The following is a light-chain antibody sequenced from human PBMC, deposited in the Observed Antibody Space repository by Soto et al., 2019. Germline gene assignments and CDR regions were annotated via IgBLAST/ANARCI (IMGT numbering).Light chain of an antibody. Sequence: EIVLTQSPGTLSLSPGERATLSCRASQSVGRNYLAWYQQKHGQAPRLLIYGASSRATGISDRFSGSGSGTDFALTISRLEPEDFAVYYCQQYASSPLTFGGGTKVEIK. J-gene: IGKJ4*01. CDR2: GAS. V-gene: IGKV3-20*01. CDR3: QQYASSPLT. CDR1: QSVGRNY.